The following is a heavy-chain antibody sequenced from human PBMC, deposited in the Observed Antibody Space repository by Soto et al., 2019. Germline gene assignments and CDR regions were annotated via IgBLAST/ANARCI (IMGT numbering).Heavy chain of an antibody. CDR1: GYTFTGYY. CDR3: ARGGCGSCYSSGNWFDP. J-gene: IGHJ5*02. D-gene: IGHD2-15*01. CDR2: INPNSGGT. V-gene: IGHV1-2*02. Sequence: ASVKVSCKASGYTFTGYYMHWVRQAPGQGLEWMGWINPNSGGTNYAQKFQGRVTMTRDTSISTAYMELSRLRFDDTAVYYCARGGCGSCYSSGNWFDPWGQGTLVTVSS.